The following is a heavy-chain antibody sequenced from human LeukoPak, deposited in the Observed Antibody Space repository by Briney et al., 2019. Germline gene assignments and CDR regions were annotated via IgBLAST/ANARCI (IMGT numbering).Heavy chain of an antibody. Sequence: GASVKVSCKASGGTFSSYATSWVRQAPGQGLEWMGRIIPILGIANYAQKFQGRVTITADKSTSTAYMELSSLRSEDTAVYYCARAIFEASFDPWGQGTLVTVSS. CDR1: GGTFSSYA. D-gene: IGHD3-3*01. CDR2: IIPILGIA. V-gene: IGHV1-69*04. J-gene: IGHJ5*02. CDR3: ARAIFEASFDP.